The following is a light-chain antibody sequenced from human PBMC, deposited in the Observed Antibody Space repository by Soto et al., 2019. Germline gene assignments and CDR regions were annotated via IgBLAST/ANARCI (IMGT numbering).Light chain of an antibody. J-gene: IGKJ2*01. CDR3: QQYVSSAYT. CDR2: GAS. Sequence: EIVLTQSPGTLSLSPGERATLSCRASQSVSSSYLAGYQQKPGQAPRLLIYGASSRATGIPDRFSGSVSGTDFTLTISRVEPGDCAVYYCQQYVSSAYTFGRGIQLEIK. CDR1: QSVSSSY. V-gene: IGKV3-20*01.